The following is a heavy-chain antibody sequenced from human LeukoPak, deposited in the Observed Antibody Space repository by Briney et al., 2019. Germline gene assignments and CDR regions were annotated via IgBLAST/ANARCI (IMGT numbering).Heavy chain of an antibody. V-gene: IGHV3-30*02. CDR1: GFTFSSYS. J-gene: IGHJ4*02. Sequence: GGSLRLSCAASGFTFSSYSMNWVRQAPGKGLEWVAFIRYDGSNKYYADSVKGRFTISRDNSKNTLYLQMNSLRAEDTAVYYCAKDRVEGYCSSTSCYEYFDYWGQGTLVTVSS. D-gene: IGHD2-2*01. CDR3: AKDRVEGYCSSTSCYEYFDY. CDR2: IRYDGSNK.